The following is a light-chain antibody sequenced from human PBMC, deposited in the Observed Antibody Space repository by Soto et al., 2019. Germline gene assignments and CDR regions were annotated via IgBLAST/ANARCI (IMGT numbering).Light chain of an antibody. J-gene: IGKJ5*01. CDR3: QQRNIWPPVT. CDR1: PSVTNY. Sequence: PGERAPLSCRASPSVTNYLAWYQQKPGQPPRLLIYGAFNRAAGIPARFSGSGSGTDFTLTISSLEPEDSAVYYCQQRNIWPPVTFGQGTRLEI. CDR2: GAF. V-gene: IGKV3-11*01.